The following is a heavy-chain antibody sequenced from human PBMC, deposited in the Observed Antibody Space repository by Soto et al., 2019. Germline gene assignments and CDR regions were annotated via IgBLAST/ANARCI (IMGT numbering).Heavy chain of an antibody. D-gene: IGHD2-21*02. V-gene: IGHV4-59*01. J-gene: IGHJ5*02. CDR3: ARVGDVVTEDWFDP. Sequence: QVQLQESGPGLVKPSETLSLTCTVSGGSISSYYWSWIRQPPGKGLEWIGYIYYSGSTNYNPSLKSRVPISVDTSKNQFSLKLSSVTAADTAVYYCARVGDVVTEDWFDPWGQGTLVTVSS. CDR1: GGSISSYY. CDR2: IYYSGST.